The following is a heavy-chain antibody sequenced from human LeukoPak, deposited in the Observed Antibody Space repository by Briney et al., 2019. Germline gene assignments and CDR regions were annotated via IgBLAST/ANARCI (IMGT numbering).Heavy chain of an antibody. V-gene: IGHV3-53*01. J-gene: IGHJ4*02. CDR3: ATETATDPPWW. D-gene: IGHD5-24*01. Sequence: GGSLRLSCAASGFTVSSNYMSWVRQAPGKGLEWVSVIYSGGSTYYADSVKGRFTISRDNSKNTLYLQMNSLRAEDTAVYYCATETATDPPWWWGQGTLVTVSS. CDR2: IYSGGST. CDR1: GFTVSSNY.